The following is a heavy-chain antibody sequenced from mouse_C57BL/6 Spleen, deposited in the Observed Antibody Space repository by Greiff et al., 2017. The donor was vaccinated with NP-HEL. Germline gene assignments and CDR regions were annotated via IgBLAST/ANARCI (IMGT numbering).Heavy chain of an antibody. CDR2: IYPGDGDT. CDR3: ARGGYLNFSFAY. Sequence: VQLQQSGAELVKPGASVKISCKASGYAFSSYWMNWVKQRPGKGLEWIGQIYPGDGDTNYNGKFKGKATLTADKSSSTAYMQLSSLTSEDSAVYFCARGGYLNFSFAYWGQGTLVTVSA. J-gene: IGHJ3*01. D-gene: IGHD2-2*01. CDR1: GYAFSSYW. V-gene: IGHV1-80*01.